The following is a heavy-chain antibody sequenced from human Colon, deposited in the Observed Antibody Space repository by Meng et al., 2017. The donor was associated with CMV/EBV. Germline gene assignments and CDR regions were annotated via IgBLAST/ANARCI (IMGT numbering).Heavy chain of an antibody. Sequence: SCRASGYKFTNYWLAWVRQMPGKGLEWMAIIYLGDSDTRYSPSFQGQVTISVDKSISTAYLHWSSLKASDTAIYYCASRSGYAPFDFWGQGTLVTVSS. V-gene: IGHV5-51*01. CDR2: IYLGDSDT. CDR3: ASRSGYAPFDF. D-gene: IGHD3-22*01. CDR1: GYKFTNYW. J-gene: IGHJ4*02.